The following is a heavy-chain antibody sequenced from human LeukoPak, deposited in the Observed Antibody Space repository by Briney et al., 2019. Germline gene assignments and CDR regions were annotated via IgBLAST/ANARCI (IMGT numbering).Heavy chain of an antibody. CDR1: GGSIGSYY. CDR3: ARDRSDGSGYYGYYFDY. CDR2: IYYSGST. Sequence: SETLSLACIVSGGSIGSYYWSWIRQPPGKGLEWIGHIYYSGSTDYNPSLRSRVTISVDTSKNQFSLRLSSVTAADTAVYYCARDRSDGSGYYGYYFDYWGQGTLVSVSS. J-gene: IGHJ4*02. V-gene: IGHV4-59*01. D-gene: IGHD3-22*01.